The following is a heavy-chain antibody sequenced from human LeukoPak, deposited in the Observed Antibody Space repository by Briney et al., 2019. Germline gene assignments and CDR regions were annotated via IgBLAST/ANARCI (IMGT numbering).Heavy chain of an antibody. CDR2: ISYDGSDK. Sequence: GRSLRLSCAASGFTFGTYGMHWVRQAPGKGLEWVAVISYDGSDKYYADSVKGRFTISRDNSKNTLYLQMNSLRAEDTAVYYCAKDWRMFTIFGVLDPWGQGTLVTVSS. CDR1: GFTFGTYG. J-gene: IGHJ5*02. D-gene: IGHD3-3*01. V-gene: IGHV3-30*18. CDR3: AKDWRMFTIFGVLDP.